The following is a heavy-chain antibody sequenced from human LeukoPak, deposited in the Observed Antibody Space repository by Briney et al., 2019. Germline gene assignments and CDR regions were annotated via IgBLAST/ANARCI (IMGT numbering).Heavy chain of an antibody. D-gene: IGHD5-18*01. CDR3: AREDTAIGVDY. V-gene: IGHV4-39*07. Sequence: SETLSLTCTVSGGSISSSSYYWGWIRQPPGKGLEWIGNVYYSGSTYYNPSLKSRVTISVDTSENQFSLKLSSVTAADTAVYYCAREDTAIGVDYWGQGTLVTVSS. CDR2: VYYSGST. J-gene: IGHJ4*02. CDR1: GGSISSSSYY.